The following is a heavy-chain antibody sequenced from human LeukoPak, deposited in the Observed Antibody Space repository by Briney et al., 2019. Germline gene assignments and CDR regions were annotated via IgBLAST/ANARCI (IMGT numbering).Heavy chain of an antibody. V-gene: IGHV3-48*01. Sequence: GGSLRLSCAASVFTLSSDSMMWVRQARGKGLEWVSYISSGSSTTYYADSVKGRFTISKDNAKNSLFLQMNSLRAEDTAVYYCARDPESGYHYFDYWGQGTLVTVS. CDR1: VFTLSSDS. CDR2: ISSGSSTT. CDR3: ARDPESGYHYFDY. J-gene: IGHJ4*02. D-gene: IGHD3-3*01.